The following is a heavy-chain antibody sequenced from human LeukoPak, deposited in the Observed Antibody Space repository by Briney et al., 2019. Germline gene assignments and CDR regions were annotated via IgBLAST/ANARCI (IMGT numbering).Heavy chain of an antibody. J-gene: IGHJ4*02. Sequence: SETLSLTCAVSGGSISSRNWWSWVRQPPGKGLEWIGEIYHSGSTNYNPSLKARVTISVDKSKNQFSLKLSSVTAADTAVYYCARASHDYGDYSHFDYWGQGTLVTVSS. CDR1: GGSISSRNW. D-gene: IGHD4-17*01. V-gene: IGHV4-4*02. CDR2: IYHSGST. CDR3: ARASHDYGDYSHFDY.